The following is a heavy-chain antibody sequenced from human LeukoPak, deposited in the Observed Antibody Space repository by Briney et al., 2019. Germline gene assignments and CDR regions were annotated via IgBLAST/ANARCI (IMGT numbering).Heavy chain of an antibody. Sequence: SETLSLTCAVYGGSFSGFYWSWIRQPPGQGLEWTGEINHSGSTNCDPSLKSRVTISVDTSKHQFSLRLSSVTAADTAVYYCARVKGFGESQYYYYMDVWGKGTAVTVSS. CDR1: GGSFSGFY. V-gene: IGHV4-34*01. CDR3: ARVKGFGESQYYYYMDV. J-gene: IGHJ6*03. D-gene: IGHD3-10*01. CDR2: INHSGST.